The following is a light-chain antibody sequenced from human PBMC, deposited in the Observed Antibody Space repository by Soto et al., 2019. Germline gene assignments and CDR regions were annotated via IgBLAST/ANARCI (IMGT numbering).Light chain of an antibody. CDR2: GAS. V-gene: IGKV3-15*01. J-gene: IGKJ1*01. CDR1: QSVSSN. Sequence: EIVMTQSPATLSVSPGERATLSCRASQSVSSNLAWYQQKPGQAPRLLIYGASTRATGIPARFSGSGSGTEFTLTISSLQSEDFAVYYCQQYNNWPRTFGQGTKE. CDR3: QQYNNWPRT.